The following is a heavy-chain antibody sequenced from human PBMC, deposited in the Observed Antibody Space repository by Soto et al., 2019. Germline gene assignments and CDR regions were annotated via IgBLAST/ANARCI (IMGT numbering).Heavy chain of an antibody. CDR1: GYSFTRYL. J-gene: IGHJ4*02. CDR3: ARHPKRITMIVVVWALDY. CDR2: IDPSDSYT. V-gene: IGHV5-10-1*01. D-gene: IGHD3-22*01. Sequence: GESLKLSCTGSGYSFTRYLISWVRQMPGKGLEWMGRIDPSDSYTNYSPSFQGHVTISADKSISTAYLQWSSLKASDTAMYYCARHPKRITMIVVVWALDYWGQGTLVTVSS.